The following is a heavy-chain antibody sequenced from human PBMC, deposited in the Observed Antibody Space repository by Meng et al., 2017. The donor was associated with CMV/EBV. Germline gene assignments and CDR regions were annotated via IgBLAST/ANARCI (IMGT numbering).Heavy chain of an antibody. CDR1: GFTFSSYG. D-gene: IGHD2-8*01. CDR2: IRYDGSNK. V-gene: IGHV3-30*02. J-gene: IGHJ6*02. Sequence: GESLKISCAASGFTFSSYGMHWVRQAPGKGLEWVAFIRYDGSNKYYADSVKGRFTISRDNSKNTLYLQMNSLRAEDTAVNYCARPYCTSPRCWLYYYGLDVWGQGTTVTVSS. CDR3: ARPYCTSPRCWLYYYGLDV.